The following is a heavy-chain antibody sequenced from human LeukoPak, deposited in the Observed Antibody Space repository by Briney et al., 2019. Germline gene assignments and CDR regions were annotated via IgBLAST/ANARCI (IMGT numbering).Heavy chain of an antibody. V-gene: IGHV4-39*01. Sequence: SETLSLTCTVSGGSISSSSYYWGWIRPPPGKGLEWIGSIYYSGSTYYNPSLKGRVTISVDTSKNQFSLKLSSVTAADTAVYYCARLEYYYDSRPSGNLLLDAFDIWGQGTMVTVSS. CDR3: ARLEYYYDSRPSGNLLLDAFDI. CDR2: IYYSGST. CDR1: GGSISSSSYY. D-gene: IGHD3-22*01. J-gene: IGHJ3*02.